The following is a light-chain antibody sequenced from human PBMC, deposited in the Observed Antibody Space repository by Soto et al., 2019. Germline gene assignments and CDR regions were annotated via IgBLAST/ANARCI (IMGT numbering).Light chain of an antibody. CDR2: DAS. CDR3: QQYDNLPIT. V-gene: IGKV1-33*01. J-gene: IGKJ5*01. CDR1: QDISKY. Sequence: DIQMTQSPSSLSASVGDRVTITCQASQDISKYVIWYQQKPGKAPKLLIFDASVLEVGVPSRFRGSGWGTHFTFTISSLQPEEIATYYCQQYDNLPITFGQGTRLHIK.